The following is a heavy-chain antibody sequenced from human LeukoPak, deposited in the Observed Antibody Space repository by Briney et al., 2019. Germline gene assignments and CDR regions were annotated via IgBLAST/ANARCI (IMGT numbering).Heavy chain of an antibody. Sequence: SETLSLTCTVSGGSISSYYWSWIRQPPGKGLEWIGYIYYSGSTNYNPSLKSRVTLSLDPSKNHFSLKLSSVTAADAAVYYCARGEAAAGTGFDYWGQGTLVTVSS. D-gene: IGHD6-13*01. CDR1: GGSISSYY. J-gene: IGHJ4*02. CDR3: ARGEAAAGTGFDY. CDR2: IYYSGST. V-gene: IGHV4-59*01.